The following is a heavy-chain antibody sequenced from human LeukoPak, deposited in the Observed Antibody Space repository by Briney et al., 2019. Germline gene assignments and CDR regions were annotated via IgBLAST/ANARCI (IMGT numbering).Heavy chain of an antibody. CDR2: ISGSGGSS. Sequence: PGGSLRLSCAASGFTFSSYAMTWVRQAPGKGLEWVSAISGSGGSSYYADSLKGRFTISRDNSKNTLYLQMNSLRAEDTAIYYCAATGPLVYWGQGSLVTVSS. D-gene: IGHD4-17*01. V-gene: IGHV3-23*01. J-gene: IGHJ4*02. CDR3: AATGPLVY. CDR1: GFTFSSYA.